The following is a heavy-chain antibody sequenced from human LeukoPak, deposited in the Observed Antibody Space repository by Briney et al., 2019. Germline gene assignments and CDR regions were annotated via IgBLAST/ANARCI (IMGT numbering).Heavy chain of an antibody. D-gene: IGHD3-22*01. CDR3: ARFSLYDNSGYYSWLFDF. V-gene: IGHV3-7*01. Sequence: GGSLRLSCAASGFTFSTSWMSWVRQAPGKGLEWVANIQQDGSARYYVDSVKGRFTISRDNAKNSLYLQMNSLRAEDTAVYYCARFSLYDNSGYYSWLFDFWGQGTLVTVSS. J-gene: IGHJ4*02. CDR1: GFTFSTSW. CDR2: IQQDGSAR.